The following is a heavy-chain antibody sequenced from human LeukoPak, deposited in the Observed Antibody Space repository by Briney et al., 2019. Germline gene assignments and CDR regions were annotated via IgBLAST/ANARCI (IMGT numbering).Heavy chain of an antibody. V-gene: IGHV4-59*12. J-gene: IGHJ4*01. Sequence: SETLSLTCTVSGGSISTYYWSWIRQSPGKGLEWIGYIYYTGSTNYNPSLKSRVTISVDTSKNQFSLKLSSVTAADTAVYYCARENVATIAARSLDYWGQGTLVTVSS. CDR2: IYYTGST. CDR1: GGSISTYY. CDR3: ARENVATIAARSLDY. D-gene: IGHD6-6*01.